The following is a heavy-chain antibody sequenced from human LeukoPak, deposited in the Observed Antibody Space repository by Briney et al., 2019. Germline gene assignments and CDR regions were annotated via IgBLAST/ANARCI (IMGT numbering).Heavy chain of an antibody. J-gene: IGHJ4*02. CDR3: AIRTPVDIVATLGERVKKGLDY. CDR2: MNPNSGNT. CDR1: GYTFTSYD. Sequence: ASVKVSCKASGYTFTSYDINWLRQATGQGPEWMGWMNPNSGNTGYAQKFQGRVTMTRNTSMSTAYLELSSLRSEDTAMYYCAIRTPVDIVATLGERVKKGLDYWGQGTLVTVPS. V-gene: IGHV1-8*01. D-gene: IGHD5-12*01.